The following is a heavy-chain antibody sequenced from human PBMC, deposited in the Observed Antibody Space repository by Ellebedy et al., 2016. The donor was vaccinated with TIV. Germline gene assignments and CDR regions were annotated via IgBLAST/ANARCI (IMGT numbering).Heavy chain of an antibody. CDR3: ARNNGYSTLQY. CDR1: GDSIGSGSYF. CDR2: INYSGST. J-gene: IGHJ4*02. V-gene: IGHV4-39*02. D-gene: IGHD5-12*01. Sequence: MPSETLSLTCTVSGDSIGSGSYFWGWIRQPPGKGLEWIGSINYSGSTYYNANHKSRVTISVDTSNNHFSLKVSSVTAADTAVYFCARNNGYSTLQYWGQGTLATVSS.